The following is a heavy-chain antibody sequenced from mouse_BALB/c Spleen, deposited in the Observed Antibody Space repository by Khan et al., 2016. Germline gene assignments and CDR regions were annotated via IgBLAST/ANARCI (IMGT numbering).Heavy chain of an antibody. CDR2: IYPGDGDT. CDR3: ARWGLGWDGYFDV. V-gene: IGHV1-80*01. Sequence: QVQLKQSGAELVRPGSSVKISCRASGYAFSSYWLNWVKQRPGQGLEWIGQIYPGDGDTTYNGKFRGKATLTADTSSSTAYMQLSSLTSEDSAVFFGARWGLGWDGYFDVWGAGTTVTVSS. D-gene: IGHD4-1*01. J-gene: IGHJ1*01. CDR1: GYAFSSYW.